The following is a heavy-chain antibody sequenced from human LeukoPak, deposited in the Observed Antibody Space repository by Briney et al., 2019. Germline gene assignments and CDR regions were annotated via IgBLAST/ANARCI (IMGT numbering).Heavy chain of an antibody. J-gene: IGHJ4*02. CDR3: ARDQYDTWSRRGNFDS. V-gene: IGHV3-7*03. D-gene: IGHD3-3*01. CDR2: IKLDGSEK. Sequence: GGSLRLSCVASRFTFGKYWMSWVRQAPGKGLEWVANIKLDGSEKNYVDSVKGRFTISRDNTKNSLYLQMNSLRVEDTAVFYCARDQYDTWSRRGNFDSWGQGTLVTVSS. CDR1: RFTFGKYW.